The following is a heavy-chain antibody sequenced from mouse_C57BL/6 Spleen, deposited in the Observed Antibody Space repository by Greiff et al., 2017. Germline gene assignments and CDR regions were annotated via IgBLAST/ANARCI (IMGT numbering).Heavy chain of an antibody. J-gene: IGHJ2*01. CDR3: TTALITTVVDWYFDY. CDR1: GFNIKDYY. Sequence: VQLQQSGAELVRPGASVKLSCTASGFNIKDYYMHWVKQRPEQGLEWIGRIDPEDGDTEYAPKFQGKATMTADTSSNTAYLQLSSLTSEDTAVYYCTTALITTVVDWYFDYWGQGTTLTVSS. CDR2: IDPEDGDT. V-gene: IGHV14-1*01. D-gene: IGHD1-1*01.